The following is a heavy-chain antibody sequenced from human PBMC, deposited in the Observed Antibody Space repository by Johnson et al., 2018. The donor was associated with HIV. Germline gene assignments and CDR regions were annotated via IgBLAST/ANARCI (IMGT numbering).Heavy chain of an antibody. CDR3: AKDLDLFQRAFDI. CDR2: IGTAGDT. V-gene: IGHV3-13*01. Sequence: VQVVESGGGLVQPGGSLRLSCAASGFTFSSYDMHWVRQATGKGLEWVSAIGTAGDTYYPGSVKGRFTISRENAKNTLYLQMNSLRAEDTAVYYCAKDLDLFQRAFDIWGQGTMVIVSS. CDR1: GFTFSSYD. J-gene: IGHJ3*02. D-gene: IGHD3-3*01.